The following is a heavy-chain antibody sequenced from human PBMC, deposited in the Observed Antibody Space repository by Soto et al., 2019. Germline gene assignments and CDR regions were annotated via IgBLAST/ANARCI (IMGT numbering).Heavy chain of an antibody. V-gene: IGHV4-39*01. CDR2: IYYSGRT. D-gene: IGHD6-13*01. CDR1: GGSSRSSSYY. CDR3: ARLSVAAAGTVDV. J-gene: IGHJ6*02. Sequence: PSETLSLTCTVSGGSSRSSSYYWGWIRQPPGKGLEWIGTIYYSGRTYYNPSLKSRVTISADTSKNQFSLKLSSVTAADTAVYYCARLSVAAAGTVDVWGQGTTVTVSS.